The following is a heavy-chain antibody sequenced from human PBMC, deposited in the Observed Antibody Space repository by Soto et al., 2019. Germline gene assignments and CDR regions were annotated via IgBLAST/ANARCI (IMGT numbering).Heavy chain of an antibody. Sequence: ASVKVSCKASGYTFTNFGISWVRQAPGQGLEWMGWISAYNGSTSYAQEFQGRVTMTRDTSTSTVYMELSSLRSEDTAVYYCARSYGDTAMADGARNWFDPWGQGTLVTVSS. D-gene: IGHD5-18*01. CDR1: GYTFTNFG. J-gene: IGHJ5*02. V-gene: IGHV1-18*01. CDR3: ARSYGDTAMADGARNWFDP. CDR2: ISAYNGST.